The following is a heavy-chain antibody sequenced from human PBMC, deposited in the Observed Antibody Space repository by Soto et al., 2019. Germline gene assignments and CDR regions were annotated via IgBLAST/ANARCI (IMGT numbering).Heavy chain of an antibody. CDR2: VYYSGTT. D-gene: IGHD4-17*01. J-gene: IGHJ6*02. V-gene: IGHV4-39*07. CDR1: SSSSYY. Sequence: SSSSYYWAWVRQPPGKGLEWIGSVYYSGTTYYNPSLKSRVTISEDTSKNQFSLKLTSATAADTAVYYCSRDVDFGEEDVWGQGTTVTVSS. CDR3: SRDVDFGEEDV.